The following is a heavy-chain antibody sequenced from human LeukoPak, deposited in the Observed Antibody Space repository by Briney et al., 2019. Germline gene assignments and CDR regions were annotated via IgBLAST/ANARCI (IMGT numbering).Heavy chain of an antibody. CDR1: GYSISSGYY. J-gene: IGHJ5*02. Sequence: PSETLSLTCTVSGYSISSGYYWGWIRQPPGKGLEWIGSIYHSGSTYYNPSLKSRVTISVDTSKNQFSLKLSSVTAADTAVYYCARVKDNWNYYFDPWGRGTLVTVSS. CDR2: IYHSGST. V-gene: IGHV4-38-2*02. CDR3: ARVKDNWNYYFDP. D-gene: IGHD1-7*01.